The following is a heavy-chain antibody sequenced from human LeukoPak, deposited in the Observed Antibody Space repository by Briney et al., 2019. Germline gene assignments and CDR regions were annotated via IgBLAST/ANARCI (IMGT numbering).Heavy chain of an antibody. CDR3: ARDDTIFGVVITRAEFDY. CDR1: GFTFDDYA. CDR2: ISWNSGSI. D-gene: IGHD3-3*01. Sequence: GRSLRLTCAASGFTFDDYAMHWVRQAPGKGLEWVSGISWNSGSIDYADSVKGRFTISRDNAKNSLYLQMNSLRAEDTAVYYCARDDTIFGVVITRAEFDYWGQGTLVTVSS. V-gene: IGHV3-9*01. J-gene: IGHJ4*02.